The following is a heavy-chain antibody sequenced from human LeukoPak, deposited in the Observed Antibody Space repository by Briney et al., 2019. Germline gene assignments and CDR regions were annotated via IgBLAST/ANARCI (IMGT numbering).Heavy chain of an antibody. CDR1: GFTFDDYA. D-gene: IGHD2-15*01. CDR2: ISWNSGSI. V-gene: IGHV3-9*01. CDR3: AKSPLAYCSGGSCYLYFDY. Sequence: PGGSLRLSCAASGFTFDDYAMHWVRQAPGKGLEWVSGISWNSGSIGYADSVKGRFTISRDNSKNTLYLQMNSLRAEDTALYYCAKSPLAYCSGGSCYLYFDYWGQGTLVTVSS. J-gene: IGHJ4*02.